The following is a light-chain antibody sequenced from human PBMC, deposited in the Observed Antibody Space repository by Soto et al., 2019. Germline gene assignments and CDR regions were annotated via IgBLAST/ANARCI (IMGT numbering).Light chain of an antibody. Sequence: QSALTQPASVSGSPGQSITISCTGTSSDLGSYNLVSWYQQHPGKAPRVMIYEGSKRPSGVSNRFSGSKSDNTASLTISGLQAEDEADYYCCSYAGSSTGVFGGGTKLTVL. CDR1: SSDLGSYNL. CDR2: EGS. CDR3: CSYAGSSTGV. V-gene: IGLV2-23*01. J-gene: IGLJ3*02.